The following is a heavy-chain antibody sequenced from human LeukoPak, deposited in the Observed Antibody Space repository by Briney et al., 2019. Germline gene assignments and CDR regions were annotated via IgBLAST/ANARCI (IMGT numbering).Heavy chain of an antibody. CDR3: AREYVTAWTFDI. V-gene: IGHV3-7*03. D-gene: IGHD2-21*02. CDR2: IKQDGSEK. Sequence: GGSLRLSCAASGFTFSSYGMSWVRQAPGKGLEWVANIKQDGSEKYYVDSVKGRFTISRDNAKNSLYLQMNSLRAEDTAVYYCAREYVTAWTFDIWGQGTMVTVSS. J-gene: IGHJ3*02. CDR1: GFTFSSYG.